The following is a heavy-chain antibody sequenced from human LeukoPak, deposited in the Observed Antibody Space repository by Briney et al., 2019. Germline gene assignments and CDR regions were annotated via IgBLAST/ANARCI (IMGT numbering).Heavy chain of an antibody. CDR2: IYDRGST. Sequence: SETLSLTCTVSGGSISSYYWSWIRQPPGKGLEWIGNIYDRGSTKYNPSLKSRVTISVDTSKNQFSLRLSSVTAADTAVYYCARGRTFDNGGQGTRVTVSS. CDR1: GGSISSYY. V-gene: IGHV4-59*01. J-gene: IGHJ4*02. CDR3: ARGRTFDN.